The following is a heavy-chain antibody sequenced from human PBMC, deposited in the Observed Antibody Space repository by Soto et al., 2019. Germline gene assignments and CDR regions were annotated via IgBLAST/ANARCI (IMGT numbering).Heavy chain of an antibody. D-gene: IGHD2-21*01. CDR3: ARRDRSPHYRY. CDR2: IYYSGST. Sequence: QLQLQESGPGLVKPSETLSLTCTVSGGSISSSSYYWGWIRQPPGKGLEWIGSIYYSGSTYYNPSVNSRVTISVDTSKNQFSLKLSSVTAADAAVYYCARRDRSPHYRYWGQGTLVTVSS. CDR1: GGSISSSSYY. J-gene: IGHJ4*02. V-gene: IGHV4-39*01.